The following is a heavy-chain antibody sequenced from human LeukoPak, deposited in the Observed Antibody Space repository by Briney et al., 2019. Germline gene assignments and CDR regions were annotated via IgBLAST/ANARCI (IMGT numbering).Heavy chain of an antibody. V-gene: IGHV1-2*02. CDR1: GYTFTGYY. J-gene: IGHJ5*02. D-gene: IGHD3-16*01. CDR2: INPNSGGT. CDR3: ARDGGNWFDP. Sequence: GGSLRLSCAASGYTFTGYYMHWVRQAPGQGLEWMGWINPNSGGTNYAQKFQGRVTMTRDTSISTAYMELSRLRSDDTAVYYCARDGGNWFDPWGQGTLVTVSS.